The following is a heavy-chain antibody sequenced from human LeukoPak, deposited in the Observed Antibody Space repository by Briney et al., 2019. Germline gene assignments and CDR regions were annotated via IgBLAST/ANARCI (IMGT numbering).Heavy chain of an antibody. V-gene: IGHV3-23*01. D-gene: IGHD1-26*01. CDR2: ISGSGGST. CDR1: GFTFSSYA. Sequence: GGSLRLSCAASGFTFSSYAMSWVRQAPGKGLQWVSAISGSGGSTYYADSVKGRFTISRDNSKNTLYLQMNSLRAEDTAVYYCAKGVYSGSYRLSFSHWGQGTLVTVSS. J-gene: IGHJ4*02. CDR3: AKGVYSGSYRLSFSH.